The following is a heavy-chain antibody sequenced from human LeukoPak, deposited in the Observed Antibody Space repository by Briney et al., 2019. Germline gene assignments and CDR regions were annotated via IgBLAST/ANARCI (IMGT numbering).Heavy chain of an antibody. CDR2: VNADNSNT. V-gene: IGHV1-3*03. D-gene: IGHD3-22*01. CDR1: GFPFTSYA. J-gene: IGHJ4*02. Sequence: ASVKVSCEASGFPFTSYAIHWVRQAPGQRLEWMGWVNADNSNTKYSQEFQGRVTITRDTSASTAYMDLNSLRSEDMAVYYCAVGDYYYDTRFDYWGQGTLVTVSS. CDR3: AVGDYYYDTRFDY.